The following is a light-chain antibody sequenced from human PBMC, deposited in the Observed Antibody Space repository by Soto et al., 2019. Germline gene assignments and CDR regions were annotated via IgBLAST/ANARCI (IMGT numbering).Light chain of an antibody. V-gene: IGLV1-40*01. CDR3: QSYDSSLNIWV. CDR1: SSNTGAGYD. Sequence: QSVLTQSPSVSGAPGQRVTISCTGSSSNTGAGYDVHWYQQFPGTVPKLLIYGNRNRPSGVPDRFSGSRSGTSASLAITGLQAEDEADYYCQSYDSSLNIWVFGGGTKLTVL. J-gene: IGLJ3*02. CDR2: GNR.